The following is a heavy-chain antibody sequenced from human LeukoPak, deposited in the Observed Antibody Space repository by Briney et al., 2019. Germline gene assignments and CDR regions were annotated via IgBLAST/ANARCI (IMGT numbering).Heavy chain of an antibody. CDR3: AREDIVATISFDYYGMDV. Sequence: PGGSLRLSCAASGFTFSSYSMNWVRQAPGKGLEWVSSISSSSSYIYYADSVKGRFTISRDNAENSLYLQMNSLRAEDTAVYYCAREDIVATISFDYYGMDVWGQGTTVTVSS. D-gene: IGHD5-12*01. J-gene: IGHJ6*02. CDR1: GFTFSSYS. V-gene: IGHV3-21*01. CDR2: ISSSSSYI.